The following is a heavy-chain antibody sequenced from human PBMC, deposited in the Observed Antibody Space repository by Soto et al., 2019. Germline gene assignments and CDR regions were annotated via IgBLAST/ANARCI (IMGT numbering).Heavy chain of an antibody. J-gene: IGHJ4*02. CDR3: ARGSPYCSSTSCLNDY. V-gene: IGHV3-33*01. CDR1: GFTFSSYG. Sequence: GGSLRLSCAASGFTFSSYGMHWVRQAPGKGLEWVAVIWYDGSNKYYADSVKGRFTISRDNSKNTLYLQMNSLRAEDTAVYYCARGSPYCSSTSCLNDYWGQGTLVTVSS. D-gene: IGHD2-2*01. CDR2: IWYDGSNK.